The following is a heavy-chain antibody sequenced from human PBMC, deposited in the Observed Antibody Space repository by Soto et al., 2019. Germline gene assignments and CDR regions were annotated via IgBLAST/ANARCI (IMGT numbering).Heavy chain of an antibody. J-gene: IGHJ3*02. Sequence: ASVTVSCQASGYTFTNYGFSWVRQAPGQGLEWMGWISGYNGNTKYAEKFQGRVTMTTDTSTSTAHMELRSLRSDDTAVYYCARGPYVDTAMVAAFDIWGQGTMVTVSS. CDR1: GYTFTNYG. D-gene: IGHD5-18*01. CDR3: ARGPYVDTAMVAAFDI. CDR2: ISGYNGNT. V-gene: IGHV1-18*01.